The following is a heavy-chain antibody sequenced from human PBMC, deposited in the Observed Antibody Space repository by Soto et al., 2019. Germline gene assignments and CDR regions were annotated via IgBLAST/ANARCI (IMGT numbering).Heavy chain of an antibody. CDR1: GGSIRGYY. Sequence: SETLSLTCTVSGGSIRGYYWSWIRQTPGKGLEWIGQIYYTGSTNYNPSLKSRVTISVDTSKKHFYLKLSSVTAGDTAMYYCAMTKTTLYNWLDPWGQGTQVTVSS. V-gene: IGHV4-59*08. CDR2: IYYTGST. D-gene: IGHD1-1*01. J-gene: IGHJ5*02. CDR3: AMTKTTLYNWLDP.